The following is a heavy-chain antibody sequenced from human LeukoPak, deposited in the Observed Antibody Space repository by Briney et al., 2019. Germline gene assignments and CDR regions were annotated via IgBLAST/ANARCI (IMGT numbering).Heavy chain of an antibody. CDR1: GFTFSTYG. CDR2: ISGGGGSS. D-gene: IGHD6-19*01. V-gene: IGHV3-23*01. Sequence: GGSLRLSCAASGFTFSTYGMGWVRQAPGKGLEWVSAISGGGGSSYYADSVKGRFTISRDNSKNTLYLQMNSLRAEDTAVYYCASQTEYAGGWVDYWGQGTLVTVSS. CDR3: ASQTEYAGGWVDY. J-gene: IGHJ4*02.